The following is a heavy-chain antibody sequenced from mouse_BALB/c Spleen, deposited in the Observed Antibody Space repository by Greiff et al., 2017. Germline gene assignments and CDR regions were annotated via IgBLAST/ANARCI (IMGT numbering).Heavy chain of an antibody. Sequence: EVQLVESGGGLVQPGGSRKLSCAASGFTFSSFGMHWVRQAPEKGLEWVAYISSGSSTIYYADTVKGRFTISRDNPKNTLFLQMTSLRSEDTAMYYCAREGWGYDYWGQGTTLTVSS. D-gene: IGHD2-2*01. CDR3: AREGWGYDY. J-gene: IGHJ2*01. V-gene: IGHV5-17*02. CDR2: ISSGSSTI. CDR1: GFTFSSFG.